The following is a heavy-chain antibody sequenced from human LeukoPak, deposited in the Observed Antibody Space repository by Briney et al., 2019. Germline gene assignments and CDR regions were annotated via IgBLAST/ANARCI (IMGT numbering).Heavy chain of an antibody. CDR2: ISSTGTFI. J-gene: IGHJ6*03. CDR1: GFTFSRYS. Sequence: GGSLRLSCAASGFTFSRYSMNWVRQAPGKGLEWVASISSTGTFIYSADSVKGRFTISRDTAKNSLFLQMNSLRAEDTAIYYCARDYFDSSDYPQTYYYYYMDVWGKGTTVTVSS. V-gene: IGHV3-21*01. D-gene: IGHD3-22*01. CDR3: ARDYFDSSDYPQTYYYYYMDV.